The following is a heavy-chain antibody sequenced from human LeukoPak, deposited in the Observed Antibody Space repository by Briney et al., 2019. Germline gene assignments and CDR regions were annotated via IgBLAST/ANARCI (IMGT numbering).Heavy chain of an antibody. J-gene: IGHJ3*01. CDR1: GFIFSDYS. V-gene: IGHV3-21*06. CDR2: ISSSSAYI. Sequence: GGSLRLSCVASGFIFSDYSMDWVRQAPGKGLEWVSSISSSSAYIFYSDSVKGRFTISRDNAQSSLYLQMNSLRDGDTAVYYCARQAVARPFDLWGQGTMVAASS. CDR3: ARQAVARPFDL.